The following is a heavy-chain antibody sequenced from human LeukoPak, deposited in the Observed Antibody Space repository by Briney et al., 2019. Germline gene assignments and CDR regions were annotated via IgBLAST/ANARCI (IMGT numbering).Heavy chain of an antibody. V-gene: IGHV3-23*01. J-gene: IGHJ4*02. CDR2: ISHSGGST. CDR3: AKDLTRYYDSSGYYDY. CDR1: GFTFSSCA. D-gene: IGHD3-22*01. Sequence: GGSLRLSCAASGFTFSSCAMNWVRQAPGKGLEWVSAISHSGGSTYYADSVKGRFTTSRDNSKNTLYLQMNSLRAEDTAVYYCAKDLTRYYDSSGYYDYWGQGTLVTVSS.